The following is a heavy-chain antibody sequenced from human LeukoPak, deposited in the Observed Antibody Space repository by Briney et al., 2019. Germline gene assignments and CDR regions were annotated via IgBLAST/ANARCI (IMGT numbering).Heavy chain of an antibody. CDR3: ARDGCSSTSCGFDY. J-gene: IGHJ4*02. CDR2: IYYSGST. CDR1: GGSISSGGYY. Sequence: SETPSLTCTVSGGSISSGGYYWSRIRQHPGKGLEWIGYIYYSGSTYYNPSLKSRVTISVDTSKNQFSLKLSSVTAADTAVYYCARDGCSSTSCGFDYWGQGTLVTVSS. V-gene: IGHV4-31*03. D-gene: IGHD2-2*01.